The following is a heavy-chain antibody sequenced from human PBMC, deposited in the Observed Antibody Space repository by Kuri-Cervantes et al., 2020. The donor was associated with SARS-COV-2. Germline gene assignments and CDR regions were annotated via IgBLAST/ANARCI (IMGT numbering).Heavy chain of an antibody. CDR1: GFTFSSYA. CDR2: ISSNGGST. D-gene: IGHD3-9*01. Sequence: GGSLRLSCAASGFTFSSYAMHWVRQAPGKGLEYVSAISSNGGSTYYANSVKGRFTISRDNSKNTLYLQMGSLRAEDMAVYYCARVPQSSYYDILTGYYLYGMGVWGQGTTVTVSS. J-gene: IGHJ6*02. V-gene: IGHV3-64*01. CDR3: ARVPQSSYYDILTGYYLYGMGV.